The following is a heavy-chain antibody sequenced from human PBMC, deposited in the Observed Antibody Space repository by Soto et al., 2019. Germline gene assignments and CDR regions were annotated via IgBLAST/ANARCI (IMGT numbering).Heavy chain of an antibody. J-gene: IGHJ5*02. CDR3: AREPHYYDSSGYYPTHNWFDP. V-gene: IGHV3-23*01. Sequence: PGGSLRLSCAASGFSFGSYAMSWVRQAPGKGLEGVSFISGSGTSTYYADSVKGRFTISRDNSKNALYLQMNSLRAEDTAVYYCAREPHYYDSSGYYPTHNWFDPWGQGTLVTVSS. CDR1: GFSFGSYA. CDR2: ISGSGTST. D-gene: IGHD3-22*01.